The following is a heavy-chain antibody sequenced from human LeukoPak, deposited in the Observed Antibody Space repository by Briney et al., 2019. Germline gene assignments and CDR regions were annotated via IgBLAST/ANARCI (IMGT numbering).Heavy chain of an antibody. CDR2: ISSSSSYI. J-gene: IGHJ2*01. V-gene: IGHV3-21*01. D-gene: IGHD6-13*01. Sequence: GRSLRLSCADSGFTLSAYGMHWVRQAPGKGLEWVSSISSSSSYIYYADSVKGRFTISRDNAKNSLYLQMNSLRAEDTAVYYCARAPDSSPWYFDLWGRGTLVTVSS. CDR3: ARAPDSSPWYFDL. CDR1: GFTLSAYG.